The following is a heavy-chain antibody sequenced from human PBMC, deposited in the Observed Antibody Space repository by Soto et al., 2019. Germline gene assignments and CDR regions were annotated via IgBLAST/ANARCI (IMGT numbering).Heavy chain of an antibody. J-gene: IGHJ6*03. CDR2: INAGNGNT. V-gene: IGHV1-3*01. CDR3: ARGYPPLDYYYYYYMDV. CDR1: GYSFTSYA. Sequence: GASVKVSCKASGYSFTSYAMHWVRLAPGQRLEWMGWINAGNGNTEYSQKFQGRVTITRDTSASTAYMELSSLRSEDTAVYYCARGYPPLDYYYYYYMDVWGKGTTVTVSS. D-gene: IGHD2-15*01.